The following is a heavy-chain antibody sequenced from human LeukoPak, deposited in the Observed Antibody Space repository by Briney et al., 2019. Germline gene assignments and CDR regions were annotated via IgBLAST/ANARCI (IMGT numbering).Heavy chain of an antibody. CDR1: GFTFSNAW. V-gene: IGHV3-23*01. J-gene: IGHJ4*02. CDR3: AKARGKAGTIDY. D-gene: IGHD6-13*01. CDR2: ISGSGGST. Sequence: GGSLRLSCAASGFTFSNAWMSWVRQAPGKGLEWVSAISGSGGSTYYADSVKGRFTISRDNSKNTLYLQMNSLRAEDTAVYYCAKARGKAGTIDYWGQGTLVTVSS.